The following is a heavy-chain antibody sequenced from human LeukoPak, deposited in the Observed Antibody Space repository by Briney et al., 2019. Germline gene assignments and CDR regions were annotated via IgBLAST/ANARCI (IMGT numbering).Heavy chain of an antibody. CDR3: ARETAAGGFDY. CDR2: IYYSGST. V-gene: IGHV4-59*01. D-gene: IGHD6-13*01. J-gene: IGHJ4*02. CDR1: GGSISSYY. Sequence: ASETLSLTCTVSGGSISSYYWSWIRQPPGKGLEWIGYIYYSGSTNYNPSLKSRVTISVDTPKNQFSLKLSSVTAADTAVYYCARETAAGGFDYWGQGTLVTVSS.